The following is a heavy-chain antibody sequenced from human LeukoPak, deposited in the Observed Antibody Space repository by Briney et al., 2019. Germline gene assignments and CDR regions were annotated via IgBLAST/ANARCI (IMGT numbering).Heavy chain of an antibody. D-gene: IGHD3-22*01. J-gene: IGHJ4*02. CDR2: ISDTGGST. Sequence: PGGSLRLSCAASGFSFSTYAMNWVRQAPGKGLEWVSTISDTGGSTYYADSVKGRFTISRDNSKNTLYLQMNSLRAEDTAVYYCAKGDYYDSSGYYTFDYWGQGTLVTVSS. CDR1: GFSFSTYA. CDR3: AKGDYYDSSGYYTFDY. V-gene: IGHV3-23*01.